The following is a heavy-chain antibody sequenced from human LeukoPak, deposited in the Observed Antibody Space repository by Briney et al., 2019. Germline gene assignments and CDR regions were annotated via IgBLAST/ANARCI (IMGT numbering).Heavy chain of an antibody. D-gene: IGHD6-19*01. CDR3: ARGYSSGWSTYFDY. V-gene: IGHV3-74*01. Sequence: GGSLRLSCAASGFTFSSYWMHWVRQAPGKGLVWVSRINSDGSTTNYADSVKGRFTISRDNAENTLYLQMNSLRAEDTAVYYCARGYSSGWSTYFDYWGQGTLVTVSS. J-gene: IGHJ4*02. CDR2: INSDGSTT. CDR1: GFTFSSYW.